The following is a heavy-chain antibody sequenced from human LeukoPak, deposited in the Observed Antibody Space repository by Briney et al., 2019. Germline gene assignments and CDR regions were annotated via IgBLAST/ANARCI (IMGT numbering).Heavy chain of an antibody. J-gene: IGHJ5*02. D-gene: IGHD5-24*01. V-gene: IGHV4-59*01. Sequence: PSETLSLTCTVSGGSLSSYYWSWIRQPPGKGREWVGYIYYSVSTNYNPSLKSRVTISVDTSKNQFSLKLSSVTAADTAVYYCAREETANNWFDPWGQGTLVTVSS. CDR3: AREETANNWFDP. CDR2: IYYSVST. CDR1: GGSLSSYY.